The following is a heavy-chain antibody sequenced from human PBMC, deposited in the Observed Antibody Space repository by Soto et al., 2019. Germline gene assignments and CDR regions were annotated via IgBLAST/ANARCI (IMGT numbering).Heavy chain of an antibody. D-gene: IGHD4-4*01. V-gene: IGHV3-72*01. CDR2: TRDKPNSYTT. J-gene: IGHJ6*02. CDR3: GRGGYRHYSAYYYYALDV. CDR1: GFTLSDCY. Sequence: GGSLRLSCVASGFTLSDCYVDWVRQAPGKGLEWVGRTRDKPNSYTTEYAASVEGRFTISRDDSKNSLYLQLNSLNTEDTAVYYCGRGGYRHYSAYYYYALDVWGQGTTVTVSS.